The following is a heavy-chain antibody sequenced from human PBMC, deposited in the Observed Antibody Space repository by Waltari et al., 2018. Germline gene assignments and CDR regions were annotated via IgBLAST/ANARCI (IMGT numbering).Heavy chain of an antibody. V-gene: IGHV3-23*04. D-gene: IGHD3-22*01. CDR2: ISGSGGST. Sequence: EVQLVESGGGLVQPGGSLRLSCAASGFTFSSYAMSWVRQAPGKGLEWVSAISGSGGSTYYADSVKGRFTISRDNSKNTLYLQMNSLRAEDTAVYYCAKAGGTMIVVVITTDYYFDYWGQGTLVTVSS. J-gene: IGHJ4*02. CDR1: GFTFSSYA. CDR3: AKAGGTMIVVVITTDYYFDY.